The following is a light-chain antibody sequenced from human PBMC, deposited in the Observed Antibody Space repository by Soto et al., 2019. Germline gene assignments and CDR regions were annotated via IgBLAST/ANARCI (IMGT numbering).Light chain of an antibody. CDR2: GAS. CDR3: QQYGSSPFT. V-gene: IGKV3-20*01. J-gene: IGKJ3*01. Sequence: EIVLTQSPGTLSLSPGERATLSCRASQTVSSSYLAGYQQKPGQAPRLLIYGASSRATGTPDRFSGSGSGTDFTLTISRLEPEDFAVYYCQQYGSSPFTFGPGTKVDIK. CDR1: QTVSSSY.